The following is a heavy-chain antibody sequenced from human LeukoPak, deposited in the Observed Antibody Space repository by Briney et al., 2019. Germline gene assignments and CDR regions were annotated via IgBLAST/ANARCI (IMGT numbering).Heavy chain of an antibody. CDR2: ISYDGSNK. CDR1: GFTFSSYA. D-gene: IGHD3-9*01. J-gene: IGHJ6*02. CDR3: ARDQLRYFDWLLFNNGMDV. V-gene: IGHV3-30-3*01. Sequence: GGSLRLSCAASGFTFSSYAMHWVRQAPGNGLEWVAVISYDGSNKYYADSVKGRFTISRDNSKNTLYLQMNSLRAEDTAVYYCARDQLRYFDWLLFNNGMDVWGQGTTVTVSS.